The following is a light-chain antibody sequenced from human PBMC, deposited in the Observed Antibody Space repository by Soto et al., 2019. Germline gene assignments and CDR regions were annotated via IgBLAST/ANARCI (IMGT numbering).Light chain of an antibody. CDR1: TSNIGTNY. CDR2: RNN. CDR3: AAWDDSLSGHYV. J-gene: IGLJ1*01. V-gene: IGLV1-47*01. Sequence: QSVLTQPPSASGTPGQRVTISCSGSTSNIGTNYVYWYHQLPGTAPKLLISRNNQRPSGGPDRFSGSKSGTSASLAISGLRSEDEGDYYCAAWDDSLSGHYVFGTGTKVTVL.